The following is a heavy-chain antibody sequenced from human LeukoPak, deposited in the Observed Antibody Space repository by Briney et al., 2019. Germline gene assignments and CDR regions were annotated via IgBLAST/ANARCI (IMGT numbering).Heavy chain of an antibody. CDR3: ARDRGTAGAFDI. D-gene: IGHD6-13*01. V-gene: IGHV1-69*05. Sequence: SVKVSCKASGGTFSSYAISWVRQAPGQGLEWMGRIIPIFGTANYAQKFQGRVTITTDESTSTAYMELSSLRSEDTAVYYCARDRGTAGAFDIWGQGTMVTASS. CDR1: GGTFSSYA. J-gene: IGHJ3*02. CDR2: IIPIFGTA.